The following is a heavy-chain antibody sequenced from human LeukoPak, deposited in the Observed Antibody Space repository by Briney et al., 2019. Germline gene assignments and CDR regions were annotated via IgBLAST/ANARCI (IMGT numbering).Heavy chain of an antibody. CDR3: ARAQRMIVPNFDY. CDR2: ISSSGSTI. D-gene: IGHD3-22*01. CDR1: GFTFSSYE. J-gene: IGHJ4*02. V-gene: IGHV3-48*03. Sequence: GGSLRLSCAASGFTFSSYEMNWVREAPGKGLEWVSYISSSGSTIYYADSVKGRFTISRDNAKNSLYLQMNSLRAEDTAVYYCARAQRMIVPNFDYWGQGTLVTVSS.